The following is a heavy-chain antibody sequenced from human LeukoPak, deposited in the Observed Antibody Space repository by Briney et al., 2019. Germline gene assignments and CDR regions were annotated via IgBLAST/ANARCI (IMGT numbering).Heavy chain of an antibody. D-gene: IGHD3-3*01. CDR3: ARQITRITIFGVVIRYYGMDV. Sequence: ASVKVSCKASGYTFTSYDINWVRQATGQGLEWMGWMNPNSGNTGYAQKFQGRVTMTRNTSISTAYMELSSLRSEDMAVYYCARQITRITIFGVVIRYYGMDVWGQGTTVTVSS. CDR1: GYTFTSYD. V-gene: IGHV1-8*01. J-gene: IGHJ6*02. CDR2: MNPNSGNT.